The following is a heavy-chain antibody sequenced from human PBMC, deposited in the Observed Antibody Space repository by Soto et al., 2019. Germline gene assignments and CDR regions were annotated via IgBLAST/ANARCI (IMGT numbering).Heavy chain of an antibody. CDR2: ISWDRADT. CDR1: GFPCDDYS. CDR3: AKGRSYYYYYGVHV. V-gene: IGHV3-43*01. Sequence: GGSLRLSCSASGFPCDDYSMNWVRHVPGRGLGWVSLISWDRADTYYADSVKGRFTVSRDNSKNSLYLQMNSLTTEDTALYYCAKGRSYYYYYGVHVWGQGTTVTVSS. J-gene: IGHJ6*02.